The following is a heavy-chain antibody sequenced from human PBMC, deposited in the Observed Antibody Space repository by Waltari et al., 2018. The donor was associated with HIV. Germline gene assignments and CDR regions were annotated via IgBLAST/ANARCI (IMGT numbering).Heavy chain of an antibody. D-gene: IGHD3-22*01. CDR3: ARDRPNYYDSSGYSSVFDV. V-gene: IGHV3-53*01. Sequence: QLVESGGGLIQPGGSLRLSCAASGFTVKSNYVNWVRQAPGKGLEWVSVIYSGGSTYYADSVKGRFTISRDNSKNTIYLQMNSLRAEDTAVYYCARDRPNYYDSSGYSSVFDVWGQGTMVTVSS. CDR2: IYSGGST. CDR1: GFTVKSNY. J-gene: IGHJ3*01.